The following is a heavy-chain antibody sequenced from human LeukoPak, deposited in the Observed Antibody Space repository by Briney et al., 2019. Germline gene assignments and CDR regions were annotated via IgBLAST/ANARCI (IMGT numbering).Heavy chain of an antibody. CDR2: ISTSGRTI. V-gene: IGHV3-11*01. CDR3: ARDRRPYNSDAFDI. CDR1: EFNFSDYY. D-gene: IGHD1-20*01. J-gene: IGHJ3*02. Sequence: GSLRLSCAASEFNFSDYYMSWIRQAPGKGLEWVSHISTSGRTIYYADSAKGRFTISRDNAGASLYLQMNSLRAEDTAVYYCARDRRPYNSDAFDIWGQGTMVTVSS.